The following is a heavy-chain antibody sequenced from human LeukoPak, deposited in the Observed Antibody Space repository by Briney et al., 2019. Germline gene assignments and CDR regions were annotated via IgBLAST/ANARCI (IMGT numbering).Heavy chain of an antibody. Sequence: GGSLRLSCAASGFTFSSSGMSWVRQAPGKGLEWVSVIYSGGNTYSGGSTYYADSVKGRFTISRDNSKNTLYLQMNSLRVEDTAVYYCASSGSCSGGSCYYYYYYMDVWGKGTTVTVSS. CDR2: IYSGGNTYSGGST. CDR1: GFTFSSSG. V-gene: IGHV3-23*03. J-gene: IGHJ6*03. CDR3: ASSGSCSGGSCYYYYYYMDV. D-gene: IGHD2-15*01.